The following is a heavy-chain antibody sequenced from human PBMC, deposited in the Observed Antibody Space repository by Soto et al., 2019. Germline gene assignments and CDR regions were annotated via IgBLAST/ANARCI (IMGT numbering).Heavy chain of an antibody. CDR3: ASARWDY. Sequence: PSETLSLTCAVSGVSFNANYWSWIRQPPGRGLEWVGEINHSGSTNYNPSLKSRVTISIDTSKNQFSLKLSSVTAADTAVYYCASARWDYWGQGTQVTVS. CDR1: GVSFNANY. J-gene: IGHJ4*02. V-gene: IGHV4-34*01. CDR2: INHSGST.